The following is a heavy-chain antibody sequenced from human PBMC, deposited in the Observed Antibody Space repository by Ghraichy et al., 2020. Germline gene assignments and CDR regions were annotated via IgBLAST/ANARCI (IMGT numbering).Heavy chain of an antibody. V-gene: IGHV3-23*01. J-gene: IGHJ4*02. Sequence: GGSLRLSCAASGFAFSSYAMTWVRQDPGKGLEWVSSIHSGGDSTYYADSVKGRFTISRDNSRNTLYLQMNALRVEDTAIYYCVKPHIDSVYGFFDYWGQGAVVTVPS. D-gene: IGHD2-21*01. CDR2: IHSGGDST. CDR3: VKPHIDSVYGFFDY. CDR1: GFAFSSYA.